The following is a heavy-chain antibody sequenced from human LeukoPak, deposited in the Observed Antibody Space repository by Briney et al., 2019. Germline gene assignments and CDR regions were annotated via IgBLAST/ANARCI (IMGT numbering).Heavy chain of an antibody. CDR3: AREQLLGTFDY. CDR1: GGSINNTTYY. D-gene: IGHD6-19*01. CDR2: IYHSGKT. V-gene: IGHV4-39*07. J-gene: IGHJ4*02. Sequence: SETLSLTCTVTGGSINNTTYYWGWIRQPPGKGLERIGTIYHSGKTYYNPSLKSRITISVDASNNQFSLRLTSMTAADTAVYFCAREQLLGTFDYWGQGSLVTVSS.